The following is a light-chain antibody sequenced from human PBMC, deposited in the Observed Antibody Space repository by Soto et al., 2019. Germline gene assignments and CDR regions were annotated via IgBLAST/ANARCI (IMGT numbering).Light chain of an antibody. Sequence: DIQMTQSPSSLSASVGDRVTITCRASQSISRNLYWYQQKPVKAPTLLIYAASILQSGVPSRFSGSGSGTDLALTISSLPPEDFATSYCQQGDCTPPQITFGQGTRLEIK. V-gene: IGKV1-39*01. J-gene: IGKJ5*01. CDR3: QQGDCTPPQIT. CDR1: QSISRN. CDR2: AAS.